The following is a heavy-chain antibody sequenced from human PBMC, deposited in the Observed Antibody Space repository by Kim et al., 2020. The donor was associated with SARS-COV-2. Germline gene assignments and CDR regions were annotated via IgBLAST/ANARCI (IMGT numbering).Heavy chain of an antibody. J-gene: IGHJ2*01. Sequence: ASVKVSCKPSGYIVTSSAIHWVRQAPGQRFEWMGWINVVNDATNFPRKFQGRVTITRDTSANTVYMDLSSLTSEDTAIYYCARESYDHNSNGYYLPRGYYDLWGRGSPVSVSS. D-gene: IGHD3-22*01. V-gene: IGHV1-3*01. CDR2: INVVNDAT. CDR3: ARESYDHNSNGYYLPRGYYDL. CDR1: GYIVTSSA.